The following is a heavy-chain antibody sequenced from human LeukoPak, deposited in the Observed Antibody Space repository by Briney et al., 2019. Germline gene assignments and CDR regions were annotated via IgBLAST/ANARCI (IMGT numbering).Heavy chain of an antibody. D-gene: IGHD1-26*01. J-gene: IGHJ3*02. CDR3: ARDRWELRDDAFDI. Sequence: GASVKVSCKASGYTFTGYYMHWVRQAPGQGLEWMGWINPNSGGTNYAQKFQGRVTMTRDTSISTAYLELSRLRSDDTAVYYCARDRWELRDDAFDIWGQGTMVTVSS. V-gene: IGHV1-2*02. CDR2: INPNSGGT. CDR1: GYTFTGYY.